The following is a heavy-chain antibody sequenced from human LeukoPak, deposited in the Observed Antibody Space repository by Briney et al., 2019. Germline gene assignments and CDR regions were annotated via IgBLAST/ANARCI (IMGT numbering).Heavy chain of an antibody. Sequence: GGSLRLSCAASGFTFSSYGMHWVRQAPGKGLEWVAFIRYDGSNKYYADSVKGRFTISRDNSKNTLYLQMNSLRAEDTAVYYCARDGCSSTRPTLECRYYFDYWGQGTLVTVSS. J-gene: IGHJ4*02. V-gene: IGHV3-30*02. CDR2: IRYDGSNK. D-gene: IGHD2-2*01. CDR1: GFTFSSYG. CDR3: ARDGCSSTRPTLECRYYFDY.